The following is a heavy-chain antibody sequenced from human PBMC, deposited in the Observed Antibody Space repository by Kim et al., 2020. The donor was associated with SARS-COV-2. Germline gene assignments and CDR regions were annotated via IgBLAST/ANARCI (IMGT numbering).Heavy chain of an antibody. V-gene: IGHV3-30*18. CDR1: GFNFSNHG. CDR3: AKAPLVTFYYTSGIDY. J-gene: IGHJ4*02. D-gene: IGHD3-10*01. Sequence: GGSLRLSCAASGFNFSNHGMHWVRQAPGKGLEWVAVISYHEINKYYADAVKGRFTISRDNFNNTLYLQMNSLRPEDTALYYCAKAPLVTFYYTSGIDYWGQGTLVTVSS. CDR2: ISYHEINK.